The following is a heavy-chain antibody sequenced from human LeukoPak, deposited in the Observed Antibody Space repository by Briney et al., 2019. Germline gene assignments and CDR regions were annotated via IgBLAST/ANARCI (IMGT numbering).Heavy chain of an antibody. Sequence: GGSLRLPCAASGFTFSSYAMSWVRQAPGKGLEWVSAISGSGGGTYYADSVKGRFTISRDNSKNTLYLQMNSLRAEDTAVYYCAKALSGNLDDFDYWGQGTLVTVSS. CDR1: GFTFSSYA. D-gene: IGHD1-26*01. CDR2: ISGSGGGT. J-gene: IGHJ4*02. CDR3: AKALSGNLDDFDY. V-gene: IGHV3-23*01.